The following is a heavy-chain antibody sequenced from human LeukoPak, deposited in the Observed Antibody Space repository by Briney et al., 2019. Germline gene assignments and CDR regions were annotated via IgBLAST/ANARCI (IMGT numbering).Heavy chain of an antibody. V-gene: IGHV3-23*01. CDR2: ISGSGGST. CDR1: GFTFSSYA. Sequence: GSLRLSCAASGFTFSSYAMSWVRQAPGEGLEWVSAISGSGGSTYYADSVKGRFTISRDNSKNTLYLQMNSLRAEDTAVYYCANFGDSVLGIDYWGQGTLVTVSS. CDR3: ANFGDSVLGIDY. J-gene: IGHJ4*02. D-gene: IGHD3-10*01.